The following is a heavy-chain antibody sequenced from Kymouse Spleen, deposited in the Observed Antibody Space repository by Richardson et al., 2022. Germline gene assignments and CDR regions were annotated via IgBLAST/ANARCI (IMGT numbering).Heavy chain of an antibody. Sequence: QVQLQQWGAGLLKPSETLSLTCAVYGGSFSGYYWSWIRQPPGKGLEWIGEINHSGSTNYNPSLKSRVTISVDTSKNQFSLKLSSVTAADTAVYYCARVGRYFDWLSSYYYYYGMDVWGQGTTVTVSS. J-gene: IGHJ6*02. CDR1: GGSFSGYY. D-gene: IGHD3-9*01. CDR3: ARVGRYFDWLSSYYYYYGMDV. CDR2: INHSGST. V-gene: IGHV4-34*01.